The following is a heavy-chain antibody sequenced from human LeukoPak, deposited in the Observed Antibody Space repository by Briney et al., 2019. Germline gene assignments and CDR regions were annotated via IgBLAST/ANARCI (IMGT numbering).Heavy chain of an antibody. Sequence: GASVKVSCKASGYTFTSYDINWVRQATGQGLEWMGWMNPNSGNTGYAQKFQGRVTMTRNTSISTAYMELSSLRSEDTAVYYCARSPFTMVRGVNDYWGQGTLVTVSS. D-gene: IGHD3-10*01. V-gene: IGHV1-8*01. CDR3: ARSPFTMVRGVNDY. CDR1: GYTFTSYD. J-gene: IGHJ4*02. CDR2: MNPNSGNT.